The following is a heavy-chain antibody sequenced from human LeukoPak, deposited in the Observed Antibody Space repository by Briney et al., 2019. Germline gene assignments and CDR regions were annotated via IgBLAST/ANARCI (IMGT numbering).Heavy chain of an antibody. CDR1: GFTFTNYV. D-gene: IGHD3-16*01. CDR2: ISSSGGTI. V-gene: IGHV3-48*03. Sequence: PGGSLRLSCAASGFTFTNYVMSWVRQAPGKGLEWVSYISSSGGTIYYADSVKGRFTISRDNAKKSLYLQMNSLRAEDTAVYYCAREGGYYFDYWGQGTLVTVSS. CDR3: AREGGYYFDY. J-gene: IGHJ4*02.